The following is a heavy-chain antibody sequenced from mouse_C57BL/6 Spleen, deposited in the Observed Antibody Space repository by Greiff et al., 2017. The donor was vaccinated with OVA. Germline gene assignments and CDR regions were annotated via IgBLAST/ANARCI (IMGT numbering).Heavy chain of an antibody. CDR2: INPSNGGT. Sequence: QVQLQQPGTELVKPGASVKLSCKASGYTFTSYWMHWMKQRPGQGLEWIGNINPSNGGTNYNEKFKSKATLTVDKSSSTAYMQLSSLTSEDSAVYYCARARYYGSSSSGFAYWGQGTLVTVSA. CDR1: GYTFTSYW. D-gene: IGHD1-1*01. CDR3: ARARYYGSSSSGFAY. J-gene: IGHJ3*01. V-gene: IGHV1-53*01.